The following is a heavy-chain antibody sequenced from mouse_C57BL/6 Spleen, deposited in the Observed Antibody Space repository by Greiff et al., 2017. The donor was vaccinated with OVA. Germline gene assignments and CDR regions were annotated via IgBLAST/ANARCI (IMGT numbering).Heavy chain of an antibody. J-gene: IGHJ3*01. CDR1: GYAFSSYW. CDR3: ARSRDDYLFAY. CDR2: IYPGDGDT. D-gene: IGHD2-4*01. Sequence: QVQLQQSGAELVKPGASVKISCKASGYAFSSYWMNWVKQRPGKGLEWIGQIYPGDGDTNFNGKFKGKATLTADKSSSTAYMQLSSLTSEDSAVYFCARSRDDYLFAYWGQGTLVTVSA. V-gene: IGHV1-80*01.